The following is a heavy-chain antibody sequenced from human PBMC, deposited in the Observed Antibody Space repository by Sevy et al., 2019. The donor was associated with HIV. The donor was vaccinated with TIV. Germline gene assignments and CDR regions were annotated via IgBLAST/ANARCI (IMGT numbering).Heavy chain of an antibody. J-gene: IGHJ6*02. V-gene: IGHV3-15*01. CDR3: ITDPGYRGYDEEVINYYYYGMDV. Sequence: GGSLRLSCAASGFTFSSAWMSWVRLAPGKGLEWVGRIKSKTDGGTIDYAEPVKGRFTISREDSKNTLYLKMNSLKTEDTAVYYCITDPGYRGYDEEVINYYYYGMDVWGQGTTVTVSS. D-gene: IGHD5-12*01. CDR2: IKSKTDGGTI. CDR1: GFTFSSAW.